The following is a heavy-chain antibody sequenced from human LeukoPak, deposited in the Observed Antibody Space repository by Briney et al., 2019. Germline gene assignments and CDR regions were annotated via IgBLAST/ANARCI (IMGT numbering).Heavy chain of an antibody. J-gene: IGHJ5*02. CDR3: VREAGYCAPVCLKSNWFDP. CDR1: GFPFSSHA. CDR2: ISNGKT. V-gene: IGHV3-23*01. D-gene: IGHD2-15*01. Sequence: GGSLRLSCAASGFPFSSHAMSWVRQPPGKGLEWGAAISNGKTYYADSVRGRFTISRDDSKNTVYLHMNSLRDEDTALYHCVREAGYCAPVCLKSNWFDPWGQGTLVTVSS.